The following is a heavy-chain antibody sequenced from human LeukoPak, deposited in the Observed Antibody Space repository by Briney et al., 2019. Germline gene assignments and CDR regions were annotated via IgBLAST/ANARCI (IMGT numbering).Heavy chain of an antibody. CDR1: GFTFSSYA. CDR2: ISYDGSNK. CDR3: AKAEQGYSYGLDY. Sequence: PGGSLRLSCAASGFTFSSYAMHWVRQAPGKGLEWVAVISYDGSNKYYADSVKGRFTISRDNSKNTLYLQMNSLRAEDTAVYYCAKAEQGYSYGLDYWGQGTLVTVSS. J-gene: IGHJ4*02. V-gene: IGHV3-30*04. D-gene: IGHD5-18*01.